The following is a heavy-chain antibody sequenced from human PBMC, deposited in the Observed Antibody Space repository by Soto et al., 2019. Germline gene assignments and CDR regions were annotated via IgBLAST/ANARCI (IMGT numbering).Heavy chain of an antibody. D-gene: IGHD3-10*01. CDR2: ISGSGGST. J-gene: IGHJ4*02. CDR3: AKVYLWFGTIDY. Sequence: EVQLLESGGGLVQPGGSLRLSCAASGYTFSSYAMSWVRQAPGKGLEWVSAISGSGGSTYYADSVKGRFTISRDNSKNTLYLQMNSLRAEDTAVYYCAKVYLWFGTIDYWGQGTLVTVSS. CDR1: GYTFSSYA. V-gene: IGHV3-23*01.